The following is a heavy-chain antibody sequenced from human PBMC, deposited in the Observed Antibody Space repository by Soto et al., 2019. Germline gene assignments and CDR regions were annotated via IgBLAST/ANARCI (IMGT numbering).Heavy chain of an antibody. D-gene: IGHD3-22*01. Sequence: SETLSLTCTVSGGSISGYYWSWIRQPPGKGLEWIGYMYNTGSTVYNPSFKSRVTISVDTSKNQFSLKLSSVTAADTAVYYCARGRFSYYYDSSGYYFDYWGQGTLVTVSS. CDR1: GGSISGYY. CDR2: MYNTGST. V-gene: IGHV4-59*01. J-gene: IGHJ4*02. CDR3: ARGRFSYYYDSSGYYFDY.